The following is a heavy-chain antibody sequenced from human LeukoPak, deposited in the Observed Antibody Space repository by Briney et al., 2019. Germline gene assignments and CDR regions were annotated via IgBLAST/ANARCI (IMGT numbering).Heavy chain of an antibody. CDR3: AKDGYYDSSGSPTGYFDY. CDR1: GFTFSSYA. V-gene: IGHV3-23*01. Sequence: GGSLRLSCAASGFTFSSYAMSWVRQAPVKGLEWVSGISGSGGSTYYADSVKGRLIISRDNSKNTLYLQMNSLRAEDTAVYYCAKDGYYDSSGSPTGYFDYWGQGTLVTVSS. D-gene: IGHD3-22*01. J-gene: IGHJ4*02. CDR2: ISGSGGST.